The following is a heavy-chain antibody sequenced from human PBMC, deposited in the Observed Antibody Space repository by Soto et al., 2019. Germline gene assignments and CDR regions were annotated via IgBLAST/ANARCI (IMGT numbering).Heavy chain of an antibody. V-gene: IGHV4-4*07. Sequence: KTSETLSLTCTVSGGSISSYYWSWIRQPAGKGLEWIGRIYTSGSTNYNPSLKSRVTMSVDTSKNQFSLKLSSVTAADTAVYYCARAIVVPAAIRHNWFDPWGQGTLVTVSS. D-gene: IGHD2-2*02. CDR2: IYTSGST. J-gene: IGHJ5*02. CDR1: GGSISSYY. CDR3: ARAIVVPAAIRHNWFDP.